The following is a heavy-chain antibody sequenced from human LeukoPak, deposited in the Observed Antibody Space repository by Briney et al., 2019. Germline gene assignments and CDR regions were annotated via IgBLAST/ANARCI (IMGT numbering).Heavy chain of an antibody. CDR2: ISGSGGST. Sequence: GGSLRLSCAASEFSFSIHSMNWVRQAPGKGLEWVSAISGSGGSTYYADSVKGRFTISRDNSKNTLYLQMNSLRAEDTAVYYCAKDGVGHSSSWPKRGYFDYWGQGTLVTVAS. V-gene: IGHV3-23*01. D-gene: IGHD6-13*01. CDR1: EFSFSIHS. CDR3: AKDGVGHSSSWPKRGYFDY. J-gene: IGHJ4*02.